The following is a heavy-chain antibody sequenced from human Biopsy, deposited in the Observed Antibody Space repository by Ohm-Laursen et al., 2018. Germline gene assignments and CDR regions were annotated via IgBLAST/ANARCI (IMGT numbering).Heavy chain of an antibody. D-gene: IGHD1-26*01. J-gene: IGHJ4*02. Sequence: SVTLSLTCTVSGESIGSFYWSWIRQPPGKGLEWIGYIYYSGSTNYNPSLRSRVTISVDRSKNQFSLELSSVTASVTAVYYCARVGVGAPSIDYFDSWGQGALVTVSS. V-gene: IGHV4-59*01. CDR1: GESIGSFY. CDR3: ARVGVGAPSIDYFDS. CDR2: IYYSGST.